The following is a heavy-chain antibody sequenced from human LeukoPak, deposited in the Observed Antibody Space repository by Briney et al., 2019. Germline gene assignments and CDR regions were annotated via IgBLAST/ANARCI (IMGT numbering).Heavy chain of an antibody. CDR3: ASLAVAAPA. J-gene: IGHJ5*02. CDR2: INHSGST. CDR1: GGSFSGYY. Sequence: SETLSLTCAVYGGSFSGYYWSWIRQPPGKGLEWIGEINHSGSTNYNPSLKSRVTISVDTSENQFSLKLSSVTAADTAVYYCASLAVAAPAWGQGTLVTVSS. D-gene: IGHD6-19*01. V-gene: IGHV4-34*01.